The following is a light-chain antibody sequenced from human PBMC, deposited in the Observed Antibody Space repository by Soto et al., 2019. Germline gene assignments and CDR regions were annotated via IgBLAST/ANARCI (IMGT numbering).Light chain of an antibody. Sequence: QSALTQPASVSGSPGQSITISCTGSSNDVGRYNQVSWYQQHPGKAPKVMIYEGSQRPSGVSNRFSGSKSGNTASLTISGLQSEDDADYYCCSYVGSTTYVFGTGTKVTVL. V-gene: IGLV2-23*01. CDR2: EGS. CDR1: SNDVGRYNQ. CDR3: CSYVGSTTYV. J-gene: IGLJ1*01.